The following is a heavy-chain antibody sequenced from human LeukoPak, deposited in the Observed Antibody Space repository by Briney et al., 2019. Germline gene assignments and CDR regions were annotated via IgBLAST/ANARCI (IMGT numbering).Heavy chain of an antibody. V-gene: IGHV3-11*01. CDR2: ITRSGG. D-gene: IGHD7-27*01. CDR1: GFTFSDYY. J-gene: IGHJ4*02. CDR3: ARDGDTTSKVDY. Sequence: GGSLRLSCAASGFTFSDYYMSWIRQAPGNGLEWISYITRSGGFYADSVKGRFTISRDNAKNSLYLQMNSLRVEDTAVYYCARDGDTTSKVDYLGQGTLVTVSS.